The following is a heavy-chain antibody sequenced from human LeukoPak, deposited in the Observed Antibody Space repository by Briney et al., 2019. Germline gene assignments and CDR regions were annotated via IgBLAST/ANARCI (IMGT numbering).Heavy chain of an antibody. CDR3: ARSGIYGDSDY. Sequence: PSETLSLTCTVSGGSISSSSYYWGWIRQPPGKGLEWIGSIYYSGDAYYNPSLKSRVTISVDTSKNQFSLKLSSVTAADTAVYYCARSGIYGDSDYWGQGTLVTVSS. V-gene: IGHV4-39*07. CDR1: GGSISSSSYY. CDR2: IYYSGDA. J-gene: IGHJ4*02. D-gene: IGHD4-17*01.